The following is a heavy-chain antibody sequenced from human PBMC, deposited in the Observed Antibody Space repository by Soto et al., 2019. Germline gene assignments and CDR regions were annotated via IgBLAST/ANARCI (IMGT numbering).Heavy chain of an antibody. D-gene: IGHD4-17*01. V-gene: IGHV4-30-2*01. Sequence: QLQLQESGSGLVKPSQTMSLTCAVSGGSISSGGYSWSWIRQPPGKGMEWIGYIYHSGSTYYNPPLSSRVTISVETSKNQFARMLSSVTAAATALYYGGRPSTTVTDFDYWGQGTLVTVSS. J-gene: IGHJ4*02. CDR1: GGSISSGGYS. CDR2: IYHSGST. CDR3: GRPSTTVTDFDY.